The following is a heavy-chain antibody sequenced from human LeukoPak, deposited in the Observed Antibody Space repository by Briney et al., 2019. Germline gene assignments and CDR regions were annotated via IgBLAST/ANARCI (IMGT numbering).Heavy chain of an antibody. V-gene: IGHV5-51*01. CDR3: ARHGYSYGPIDY. J-gene: IGHJ4*02. CDR2: IYPGDSDI. CDR1: GYSFTTYW. D-gene: IGHD5-18*01. Sequence: GKSLKISCKASGYSFTTYWIGWVRQMPGKGLEWMGIIYPGDSDIRYSPSFQGQVSISAHKSITTAYLQWSSLKASDTAMYYCARHGYSYGPIDYWGQGTLVTVSS.